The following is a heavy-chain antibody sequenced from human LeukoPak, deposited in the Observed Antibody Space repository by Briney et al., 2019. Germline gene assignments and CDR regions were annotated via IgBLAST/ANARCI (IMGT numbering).Heavy chain of an antibody. CDR3: AKGYHYDSSGYYYLDY. D-gene: IGHD3-22*01. V-gene: IGHV3-43*02. CDR1: GFTFDDYA. CDR2: ITGDGGST. J-gene: IGHJ4*02. Sequence: GGSLRISCAASGFTFDDYAMHWVRQAPGKGLEWVSFITGDGGSTYYADSVKGRFTISRDNSKNSLYLQMNSLRTQDTALYYCAKGYHYDSSGYYYLDYWGQGTLVTVSS.